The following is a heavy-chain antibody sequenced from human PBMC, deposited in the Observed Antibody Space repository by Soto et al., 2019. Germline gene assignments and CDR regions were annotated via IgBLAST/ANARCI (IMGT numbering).Heavy chain of an antibody. V-gene: IGHV1-69*05. J-gene: IGHJ3*02. Sequence: SVKVSCKASGGTFSSDAISWVRQAPGQGLEWMGGIIPIFGTANYAQKFQGWVTMTRDTSISTAYMELSRLRSDDTAVYYCARGYCSSTSCSRGAFDIWGQGTMVTVPS. CDR3: ARGYCSSTSCSRGAFDI. D-gene: IGHD2-2*01. CDR2: IIPIFGTA. CDR1: GGTFSSDA.